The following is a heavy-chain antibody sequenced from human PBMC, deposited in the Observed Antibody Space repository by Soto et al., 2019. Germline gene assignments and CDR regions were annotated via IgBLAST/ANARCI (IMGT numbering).Heavy chain of an antibody. CDR3: ARNPSGFDS. CDR1: GFTFSRHA. Sequence: EVPLLESGGGLVQPGGSLRLSCAASGFTFSRHAMTWVRQAPGKGLEWVSSISENSGGTYYADSAKGRFTISGDNSKNMLYLQMNSLRAEDTALYYCARNPSGFDSWGQGTLVVVSS. D-gene: IGHD6-25*01. CDR2: ISENSGGT. J-gene: IGHJ5*01. V-gene: IGHV3-23*01.